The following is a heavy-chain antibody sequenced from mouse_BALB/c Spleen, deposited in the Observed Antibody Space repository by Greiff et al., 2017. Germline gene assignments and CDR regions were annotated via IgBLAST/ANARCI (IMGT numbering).Heavy chain of an antibody. CDR2: INPSTGYT. CDR3: ARRKDDGPWFAY. Sequence: QVQLQQSGAELAKPGASVQMSCKASGYTFTSYWMHWVNQRPGQGLEWIGYINPSTGYTEYNQKFKDKATLTADKSSSTAYMQLSSLTSEDSAVYYCARRKDDGPWFAYWGQGTLVTVSA. CDR1: GYTFTSYW. J-gene: IGHJ3*01. V-gene: IGHV1-7*01. D-gene: IGHD2-3*01.